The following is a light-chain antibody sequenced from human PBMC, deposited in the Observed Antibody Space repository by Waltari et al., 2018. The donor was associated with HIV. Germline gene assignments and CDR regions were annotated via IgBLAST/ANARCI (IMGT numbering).Light chain of an antibody. Sequence: QSALTQPASVSGSPGQSITISCTGTSSHVGGHNYVSWYQQHPGKAPKLLIYEVSNRPSGVSNRFSGSKSGNTASMTISGLQAEDEADYYCNSYRSSTTPCVFGTGTKVTVL. CDR2: EVS. V-gene: IGLV2-14*01. CDR3: NSYRSSTTPCV. J-gene: IGLJ1*01. CDR1: SSHVGGHNY.